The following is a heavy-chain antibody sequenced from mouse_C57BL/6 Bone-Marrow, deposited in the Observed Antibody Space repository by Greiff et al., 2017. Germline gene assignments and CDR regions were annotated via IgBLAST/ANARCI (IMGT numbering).Heavy chain of an antibody. V-gene: IGHV1-26*01. CDR2: INPNNGGT. CDR3: ARTGNEDGWYIDV. Sequence: VQLQQSGPELVKPGASVKISCKASGYTFTDYYMNWVKQSHGKSLEWIGDINPNNGGTSYNQKFKGKATLTVDKSSSTAYMELRSLTSEDSAVYYCARTGNEDGWYIDVWDKGNTVTVTS. CDR1: GYTFTDYY. J-gene: IGHJ1*03.